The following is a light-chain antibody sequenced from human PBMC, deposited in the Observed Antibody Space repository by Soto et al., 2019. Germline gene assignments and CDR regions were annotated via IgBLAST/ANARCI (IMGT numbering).Light chain of an antibody. J-gene: IGKJ5*01. V-gene: IGKV3-20*01. CDR3: QQYGSAPLT. CDR2: GAS. Sequence: EIVLTQSPGTLSLSPGERATLSCRASQSVSSSYLAWYQQKPGQAPRLLIYGASSRATGIPDRFSGSGSGTDFTLTISRLEPEEFAVYYCQQYGSAPLTFGQGKRREIK. CDR1: QSVSSSY.